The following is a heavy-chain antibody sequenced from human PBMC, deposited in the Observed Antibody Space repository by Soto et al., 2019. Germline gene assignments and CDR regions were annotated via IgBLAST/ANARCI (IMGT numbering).Heavy chain of an antibody. D-gene: IGHD3-3*02. V-gene: IGHV4-59*01. Sequence: PSETLSLTCTVSGGSMRSYYWSWIRQSPGKGLEWIGYIYYSGTTNYNPSLKSRVTISLDTSKNQFFLKLSSVTAADTAVYYCARLAHGYFAYWGQGSLVTVS. CDR2: IYYSGTT. CDR1: GGSMRSYY. CDR3: ARLAHGYFAY. J-gene: IGHJ4*02.